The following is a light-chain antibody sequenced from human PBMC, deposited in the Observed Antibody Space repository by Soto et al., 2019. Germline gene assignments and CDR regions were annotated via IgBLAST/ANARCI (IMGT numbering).Light chain of an antibody. J-gene: IGKJ2*01. CDR2: GAS. V-gene: IGKV3-20*01. CDR1: QSVSSSY. CDR3: QQYGSSSYT. Sequence: EIVLTQSPGTLSLSPGERATLSCRASQSVSSSYLAWYQQKPGQAPRLLIYGASSRSTGIPDRFSGSGSGTDFTLTLSRLEPEDFAVYYCQQYGSSSYTFGQGTQLEIK.